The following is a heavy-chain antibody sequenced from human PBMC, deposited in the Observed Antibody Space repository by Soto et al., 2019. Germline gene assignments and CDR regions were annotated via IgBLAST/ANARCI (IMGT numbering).Heavy chain of an antibody. V-gene: IGHV4-39*01. Sequence: SETLSLTCTVSGGSISSSSYYWGWIRQPPGKGLEWIGSIYYSGSTYYNPSLKSRVTISVDTSKNQFSLKLSSVTAADTAVYYCARRARVCSSTSCQSYYYYMDVWGKGTTVTVSS. J-gene: IGHJ6*03. CDR2: IYYSGST. D-gene: IGHD2-2*01. CDR3: ARRARVCSSTSCQSYYYYMDV. CDR1: GGSISSSSYY.